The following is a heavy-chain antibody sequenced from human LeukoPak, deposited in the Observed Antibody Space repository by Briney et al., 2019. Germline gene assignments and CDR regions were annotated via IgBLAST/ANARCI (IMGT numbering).Heavy chain of an antibody. J-gene: IGHJ4*02. D-gene: IGHD3-22*01. CDR2: TSGSGGST. Sequence: GGSLRLSCAASGFTFSSYAMSWLRQAPGKGLESVSATSGSGGSTYYADSVKGRFTISRDNSKNTLYLQMNSLRAEDTAVYYCAKDPGYYYDSSGYFDYWGQGTLVTVSS. V-gene: IGHV3-23*01. CDR1: GFTFSSYA. CDR3: AKDPGYYYDSSGYFDY.